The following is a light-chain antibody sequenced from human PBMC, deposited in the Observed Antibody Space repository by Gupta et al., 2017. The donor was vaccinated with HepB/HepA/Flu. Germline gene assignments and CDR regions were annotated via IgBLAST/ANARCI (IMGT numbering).Light chain of an antibody. CDR3: LQRCNWPPS. Sequence: EIVLTQSPATLSLSPGERATLSCRASQSVSSYLAWYQQKPGQAPRLLIYDASNRATGIPARFSGSGSGTDFTLTISSLEPEDFAVYYCLQRCNWPPSFGQGTKLEIK. CDR2: DAS. J-gene: IGKJ2*03. V-gene: IGKV3-11*01. CDR1: QSVSSY.